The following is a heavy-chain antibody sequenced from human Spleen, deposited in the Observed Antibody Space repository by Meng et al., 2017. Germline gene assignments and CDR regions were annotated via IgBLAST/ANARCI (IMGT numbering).Heavy chain of an antibody. Sequence: SETLSLTCTASNSPISSAYYWGWIRQPPGRGLEWIGSIYHSGSTYCNPSLKSRVTLSVDTSKNQFSLNLNSVTAADTAVYYCATGYSLKDPFDYWGQGTLVTVSS. CDR3: ATGYSLKDPFDY. CDR1: NSPISSAYY. V-gene: IGHV4-38-2*02. D-gene: IGHD6-13*01. CDR2: IYHSGST. J-gene: IGHJ4*02.